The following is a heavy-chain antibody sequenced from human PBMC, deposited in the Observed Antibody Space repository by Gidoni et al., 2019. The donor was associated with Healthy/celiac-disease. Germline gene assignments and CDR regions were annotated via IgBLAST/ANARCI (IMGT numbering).Heavy chain of an antibody. D-gene: IGHD2-2*01. CDR1: GGSFSGYY. J-gene: IGHJ6*02. CDR3: ARDRYCSSTSCRYYYYYGMDV. Sequence: QVQLQQWGAALLKPSETLSLTCAVYGGSFSGYYRSWIRQPPGKGLEWIGEINHSGSTNYNPSLKSRVTISVDTSKNQFSLKLSSVTAADTAVYYCARDRYCSSTSCRYYYYYGMDVWGQGTTVTVSS. CDR2: INHSGST. V-gene: IGHV4-34*01.